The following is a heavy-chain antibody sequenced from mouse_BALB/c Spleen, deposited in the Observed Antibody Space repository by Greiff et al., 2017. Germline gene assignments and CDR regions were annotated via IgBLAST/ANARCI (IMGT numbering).Heavy chain of an antibody. CDR3: ARGGTGREDYFDY. Sequence: EVKLMESGGGLVKPGGSLKLSCAASGFTFSDYYMYWVRQTPEKRLEWVATISDGGSYTYYPDSVKGRFTISRDNAKNNLYLQMSSLKSEDTAMYYCARGGTGREDYFDYWGQGTTLTVSS. CDR1: GFTFSDYY. J-gene: IGHJ2*01. V-gene: IGHV5-4*02. D-gene: IGHD4-1*01. CDR2: ISDGGSYT.